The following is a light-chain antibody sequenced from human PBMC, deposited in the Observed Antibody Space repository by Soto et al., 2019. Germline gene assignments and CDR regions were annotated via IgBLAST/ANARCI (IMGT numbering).Light chain of an antibody. Sequence: VGMTQSPLSLPVTLGQPASISCRSNQSLVHSDGVAYFSSCQQRPRRSPRRLIYKVSNRDSGAPARCSGSGAGTDFALKISRVEAEDVGVYYCMQGTHWPITFGQGTRLRL. CDR1: QSLVHSDGVAY. CDR3: MQGTHWPIT. V-gene: IGKV2-30*02. CDR2: KVS. J-gene: IGKJ5*01.